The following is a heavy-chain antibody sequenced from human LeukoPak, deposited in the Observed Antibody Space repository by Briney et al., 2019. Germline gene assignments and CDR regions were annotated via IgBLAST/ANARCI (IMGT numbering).Heavy chain of an antibody. CDR1: GFTFSSYA. J-gene: IGHJ6*02. D-gene: IGHD3-22*01. CDR3: AKGPLITMIVGYGMDV. V-gene: IGHV3-23*01. CDR2: ISGSGGST. Sequence: GGSLGLSCAASGFTFSSYAMSWVRQAPGKGLEWVSAISGSGGSTYYADSVKGRFPISRDNSKNTLYLQMNSLRAEDTAVYYCAKGPLITMIVGYGMDVWGQGTTVTVSS.